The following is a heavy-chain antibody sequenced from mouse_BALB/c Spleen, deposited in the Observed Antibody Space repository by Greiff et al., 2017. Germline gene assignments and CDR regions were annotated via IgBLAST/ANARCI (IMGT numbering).Heavy chain of an antibody. Sequence: VQLQQSGPELVKPGASVKISCKASGYTFTDYNMHWVKQSHGKSLEWIGYIYPYNGGTGYNQKFKSKATLTVDNSSSTAYMELRSLTSEDSAVYYCASPLGQGAMDYWGQGTSVTVSS. CDR1: GYTFTDYN. CDR3: ASPLGQGAMDY. V-gene: IGHV1S29*02. CDR2: IYPYNGGT. D-gene: IGHD3-3*01. J-gene: IGHJ4*01.